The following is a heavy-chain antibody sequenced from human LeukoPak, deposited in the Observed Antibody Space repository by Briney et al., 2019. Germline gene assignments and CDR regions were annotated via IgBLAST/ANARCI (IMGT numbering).Heavy chain of an antibody. J-gene: IGHJ6*02. V-gene: IGHV4-34*01. CDR1: GGSFSGHY. D-gene: IGHD3-3*01. CDR2: INHSGST. CDR3: ARVQYYDFWSGYYYYYYGMDV. Sequence: SETLSLTCAVYGGSFSGHYWSWIRQPPGKGLEWIGEINHSGSTNYNPSLKSRVTISVDTSKNQFSLKLSSVTAADTAVYYCARVQYYDFWSGYYYYYYGMDVWGQGTTVTVSS.